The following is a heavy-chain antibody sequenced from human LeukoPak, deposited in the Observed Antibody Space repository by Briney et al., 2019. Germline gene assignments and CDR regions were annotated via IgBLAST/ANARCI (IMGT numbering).Heavy chain of an antibody. D-gene: IGHD2-8*01. CDR1: GYTFTSYD. J-gene: IGHJ6*03. CDR2: MNPNSGNT. V-gene: IGHV1-8*03. Sequence: GASVKVSCKASGYTFTSYDINWVRQATGQGLEWMGWMNPNSGNTGYAQKFQGRVTITRNTSISTAYMELSSLRSEDTAVYYCARSIVLMVYANNINYYYYMDVWGKGTTVTVSS. CDR3: ARSIVLMVYANNINYYYYMDV.